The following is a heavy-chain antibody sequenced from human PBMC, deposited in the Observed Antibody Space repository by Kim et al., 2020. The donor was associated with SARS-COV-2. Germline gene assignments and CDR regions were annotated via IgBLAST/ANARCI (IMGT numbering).Heavy chain of an antibody. V-gene: IGHV4-59*08. D-gene: IGHD5-12*01. J-gene: IGHJ4*02. CDR2: IYYSGST. CDR1: GGSISSYY. CDR3: ARQDSGYDYFDY. Sequence: SETLSLTCTVSGGSISSYYWSWIRQPPGKGLEWIGYIYYSGSTNYNPSLKSRVTISVDTSKNQFSLKLSSVTAADTAVYYCARQDSGYDYFDYWGQGTLVTVSS.